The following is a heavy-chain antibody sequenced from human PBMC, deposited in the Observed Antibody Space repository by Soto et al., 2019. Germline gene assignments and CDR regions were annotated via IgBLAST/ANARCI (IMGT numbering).Heavy chain of an antibody. J-gene: IGHJ4*02. CDR3: ESEHYYDSSGYFDY. CDR1: GFTFSSYA. D-gene: IGHD3-22*01. CDR2: ISYDGSNK. Sequence: PGGSLRLSCAASGFTFSSYAMHWVRQAPGKGLEWVAVISYDGSNKYYADSVKGRFTISRDNSKNTLYLQMNSLRAEDTAVYYCESEHYYDSSGYFDYWGQGTLVT. V-gene: IGHV3-30-3*01.